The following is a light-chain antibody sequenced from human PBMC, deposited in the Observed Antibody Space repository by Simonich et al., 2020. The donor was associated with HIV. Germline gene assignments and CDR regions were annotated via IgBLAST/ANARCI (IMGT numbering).Light chain of an antibody. J-gene: IGKJ5*01. V-gene: IGKV4-1*01. CDR1: QNVLYSSNNKNY. CDR2: WAS. CDR3: QQYYITSIT. Sequence: DIVMTQSPDSLAVSLGERATINCKSSQNVLYSSNNKNYFAWDQQKPVQPPKLLIYWASTRESGVPDRFSGSGSGTDFTLTINSLQAEDVAVYYCQQYYITSITFGQGTRLEIK.